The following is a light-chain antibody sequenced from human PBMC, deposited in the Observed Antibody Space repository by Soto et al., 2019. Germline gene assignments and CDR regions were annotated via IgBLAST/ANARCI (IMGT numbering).Light chain of an antibody. CDR1: QTVFSN. J-gene: IGKJ1*01. CDR3: QQYSIWRT. CDR2: AAS. V-gene: IGKV3-15*01. Sequence: EIVMTQSPATLTASPGERATLSCRATQTVFSNYIGWYQQKAGQAPRLLIYAASTRATGIPARFSGSGSGTEFTLTISSLQSEDFAVYYCQQYSIWRTFGQGTKVGIK.